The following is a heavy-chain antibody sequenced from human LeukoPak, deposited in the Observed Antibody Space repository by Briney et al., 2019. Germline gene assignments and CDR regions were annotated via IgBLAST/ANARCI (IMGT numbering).Heavy chain of an antibody. Sequence: SXXWVRQAPGKGLEWVSSISSSSSYIYYADSVKGRSTISRDNAKNSLYLQMNSLRAEDTAVYYCARGISWGGDVWGQGTTVTVSS. J-gene: IGHJ6*02. D-gene: IGHD3-16*01. CDR1: S. CDR3: ARGISWGGDV. V-gene: IGHV3-21*01. CDR2: ISSSSSYI.